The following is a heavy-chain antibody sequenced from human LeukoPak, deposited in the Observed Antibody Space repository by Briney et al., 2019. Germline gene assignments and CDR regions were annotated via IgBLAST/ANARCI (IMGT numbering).Heavy chain of an antibody. CDR1: GGSIGTYY. Sequence: SETLSLTCTVSGGSIGTYYWSWIRQPPGKGLEWIGYIYYSGSTNYNPSLKSRVTISVDTSKNQFSLKLSSVTAADTAVYYCARAAYYDSSGQIFDYWGQGTLVTVSS. V-gene: IGHV4-59*01. J-gene: IGHJ4*02. D-gene: IGHD3-22*01. CDR3: ARAAYYDSSGQIFDY. CDR2: IYYSGST.